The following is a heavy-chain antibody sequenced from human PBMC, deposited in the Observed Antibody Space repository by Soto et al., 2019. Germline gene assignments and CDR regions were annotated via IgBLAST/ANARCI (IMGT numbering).Heavy chain of an antibody. Sequence: AAVKVSCKASGYTFTGYYMHWVRQAPGQGLEWMGWINPNSGGTNYAQKFQGRVTMTRDTSISTAYMELSRLRSDDTAVYYCAIPPPHSSGYYYVSYYYGMDVWGQGTTVTVSS. CDR1: GYTFTGYY. V-gene: IGHV1-2*02. CDR2: INPNSGGT. J-gene: IGHJ6*02. CDR3: AIPPPHSSGYYYVSYYYGMDV. D-gene: IGHD3-22*01.